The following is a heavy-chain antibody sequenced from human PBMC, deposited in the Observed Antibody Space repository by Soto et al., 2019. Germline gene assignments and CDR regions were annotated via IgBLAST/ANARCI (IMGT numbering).Heavy chain of an antibody. Sequence: SETLSLTCAVSGGSISSGDYSRSWIRQPPGKGLEWIGYISHSGSTYYNPSLKSRVTISVDRSKHQFSLKLSSVTAADTAVYYSARGGYYDSSGYFDYWGQGTLVTVS. CDR1: GGSISSGDYS. D-gene: IGHD3-22*01. V-gene: IGHV4-30-2*01. CDR3: ARGGYYDSSGYFDY. J-gene: IGHJ4*02. CDR2: ISHSGST.